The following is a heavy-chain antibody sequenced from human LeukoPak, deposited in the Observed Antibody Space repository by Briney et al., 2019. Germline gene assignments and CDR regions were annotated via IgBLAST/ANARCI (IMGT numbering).Heavy chain of an antibody. J-gene: IGHJ4*02. CDR1: GGTFSSYA. CDR3: ARGIAADDSSGYYYE. V-gene: IGHV1-69*13. Sequence: GASVKVSCKASGGTFSSYAISLVRQAPGQGLEWMGGIIPIFGTANYAQKFQGRVTITADESTSTAYMELSSLRSEDTAVYYCARGIAADDSSGYYYEWGQGTLVTVSS. CDR2: IIPIFGTA. D-gene: IGHD3-22*01.